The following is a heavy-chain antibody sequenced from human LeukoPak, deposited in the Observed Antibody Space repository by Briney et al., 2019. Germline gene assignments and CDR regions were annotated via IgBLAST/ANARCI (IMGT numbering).Heavy chain of an antibody. CDR2: IIPIFGTA. CDR3: ARVYYDYVWGSYPNLGYFDC. CDR1: GGTFSSYA. D-gene: IGHD3-16*02. Sequence: GSSVKVSCKASGGTFSSYAISWVRQAPGRGLEWMGGIIPIFGTANYAQKFQGRVTITTDESTSTAYMELSSLRSEDTAVYYCARVYYDYVWGSYPNLGYFDCWGQGTLVTVSS. J-gene: IGHJ4*02. V-gene: IGHV1-69*05.